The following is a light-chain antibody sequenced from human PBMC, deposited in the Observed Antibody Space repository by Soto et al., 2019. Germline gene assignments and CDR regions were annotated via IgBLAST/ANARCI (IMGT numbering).Light chain of an antibody. J-gene: IGLJ1*01. V-gene: IGLV1-40*01. CDR3: QSYDSSLSGSYV. CDR2: NNN. Sequence: QSVLTQPPLVSGAPGQRVTISCTGSSSNIGAGYDVHWYQRLPGTAPKVLIYNNNNRPSGVPDRFSGSKSGTSASLAITGLQAEDEADYYCQSYDSSLSGSYVFGTGTKVTVV. CDR1: SSNIGAGYD.